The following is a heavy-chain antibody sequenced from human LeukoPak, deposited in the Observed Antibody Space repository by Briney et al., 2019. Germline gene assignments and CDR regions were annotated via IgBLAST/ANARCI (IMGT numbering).Heavy chain of an antibody. CDR1: GFTFDDYA. CDR3: AKGIGYSYGGNWFDP. D-gene: IGHD5-18*01. V-gene: IGHV3-9*03. J-gene: IGHJ5*02. CDR2: ISWNSGSI. Sequence: PGGSLRLSCAASGFTFDDYAMHWVRQAPGKGLEWVSGISWNSGSIGYADSAKGRFTISRDNAKNSLYLQMNSLRAEDMALYYCAKGIGYSYGGNWFDPWGQGTLVTVSS.